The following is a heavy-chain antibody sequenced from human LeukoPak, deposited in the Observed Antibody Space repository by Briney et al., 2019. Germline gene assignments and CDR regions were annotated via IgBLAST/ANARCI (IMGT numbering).Heavy chain of an antibody. D-gene: IGHD5-24*01. CDR2: INPNSGGT. J-gene: IGHJ3*02. CDR3: VRVRDGYNDAYDI. CDR1: GYTFTVYY. V-gene: IGHV1-2*02. Sequence: VASVKVSCKPSGYTFTVYYMHWVRQAPQQGPEWRGWINPNSGGTNYAQKVPGRVTMTRVTSTSTLYMELSSLRSEDTAVYYCVRVRDGYNDAYDIWGRGTMVTVPS.